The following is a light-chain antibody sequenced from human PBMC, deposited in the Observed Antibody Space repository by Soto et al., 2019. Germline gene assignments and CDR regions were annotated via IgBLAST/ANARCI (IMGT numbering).Light chain of an antibody. CDR3: SSYTSSSTNYV. Sequence: QSVLTQPASVSGSPGQSITISCTGTSSDVGGYNYVSWYQQHPGKAPKLMIYEVSNRPSGVSNRFSGSKSGNTASLTISGLQAEDEADYYCSSYTSSSTNYVFGTG. J-gene: IGLJ1*01. V-gene: IGLV2-14*01. CDR2: EVS. CDR1: SSDVGGYNY.